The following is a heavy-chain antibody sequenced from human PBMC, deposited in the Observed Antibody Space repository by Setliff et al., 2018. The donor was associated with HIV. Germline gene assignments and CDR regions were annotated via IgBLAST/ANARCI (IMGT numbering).Heavy chain of an antibody. CDR1: GGSMSTYY. Sequence: SETLSVTCTVSGGSMSTYYWSWIRQPPGKGLEWIGYIYTSGSTNYNPSLRSRVTISVDTSKNHFSLRLSSVTAADTAVYYCARGGRSTVATWAWFDPWGQGTPVTVSS. V-gene: IGHV4-4*08. J-gene: IGHJ5*02. CDR3: ARGGRSTVATWAWFDP. CDR2: IYTSGST. D-gene: IGHD4-4*01.